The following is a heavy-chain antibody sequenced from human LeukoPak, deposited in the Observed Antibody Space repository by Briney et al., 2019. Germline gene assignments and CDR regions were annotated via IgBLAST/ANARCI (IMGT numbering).Heavy chain of an antibody. CDR2: INPSGGST. CDR3: ARDIRGERGYDFGPGAEGFDY. J-gene: IGHJ4*02. Sequence: ASVKVSCKASGYAFTSYYLHWVRQAPGQGLEWMGIINPSGGSTTHAQKFQGRVTMTRDTSTSTVYMELSSLRSEDTAVYYCARDIRGERGYDFGPGAEGFDYWGQGTPVTVST. D-gene: IGHD5-18*01. V-gene: IGHV1-46*01. CDR1: GYAFTSYY.